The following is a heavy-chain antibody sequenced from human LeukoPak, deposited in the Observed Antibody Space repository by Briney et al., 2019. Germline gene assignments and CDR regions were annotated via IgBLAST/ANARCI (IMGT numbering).Heavy chain of an antibody. V-gene: IGHV3-21*01. CDR1: GFTFSSYS. D-gene: IGHD4-17*01. CDR3: ARVSRYYGHYLKDYFDY. Sequence: GGSLRLSCAASGFTFSSYSMNWVRQAPGKGLEWVSSISSSSSYIYYADSVKGRFTISRDNAKNSLYLQMNSLRAEDTAVYYCARVSRYYGHYLKDYFDYWGQGTLVTVSS. J-gene: IGHJ4*02. CDR2: ISSSSSYI.